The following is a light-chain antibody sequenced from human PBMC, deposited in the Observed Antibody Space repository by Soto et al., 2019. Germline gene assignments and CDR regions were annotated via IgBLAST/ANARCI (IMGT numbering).Light chain of an antibody. CDR3: QKYSSAPNT. Sequence: EIQMTQSPSSLSASVGERATITCRASQGISNYLAWYQQKPGQAPKLLIYAASTLQSGVPSRFSGSGSGTDFTLTISSLQSEDFAAYYCQKYSSAPNTFGQGTKVEIK. J-gene: IGKJ1*01. CDR1: QGISNY. CDR2: AAS. V-gene: IGKV1-27*01.